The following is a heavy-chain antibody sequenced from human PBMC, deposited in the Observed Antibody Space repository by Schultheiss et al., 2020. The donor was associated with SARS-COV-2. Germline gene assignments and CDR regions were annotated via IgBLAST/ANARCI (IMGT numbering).Heavy chain of an antibody. J-gene: IGHJ6*02. Sequence: ASVKVSCKASGYTFTGYYMHWVRQAPGQGLEWMGWINPNSGGTNYAQKFQGWVTMTRDTSISTAYMELSRLRSDDTAVYYCARIGQVGATTRYYYYGMDVWGQGTTVTVSS. V-gene: IGHV1-2*04. CDR1: GYTFTGYY. D-gene: IGHD1-26*01. CDR2: INPNSGGT. CDR3: ARIGQVGATTRYYYYGMDV.